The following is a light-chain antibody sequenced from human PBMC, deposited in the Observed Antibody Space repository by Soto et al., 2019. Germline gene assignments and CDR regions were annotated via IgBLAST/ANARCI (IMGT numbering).Light chain of an antibody. CDR2: TAS. CDR1: QSVASSF. Sequence: EIVLTQSPGTLSLSPGARATLSCRASQSVASSFIAWFQQKPGQPPRLLIYTASSRAPGIPDRFTASGSGTDFTLTLSRLAPEDFAVYYCHKYGPSPLTVGGGPKVEI. J-gene: IGKJ4*01. CDR3: HKYGPSPLT. V-gene: IGKV3-20*01.